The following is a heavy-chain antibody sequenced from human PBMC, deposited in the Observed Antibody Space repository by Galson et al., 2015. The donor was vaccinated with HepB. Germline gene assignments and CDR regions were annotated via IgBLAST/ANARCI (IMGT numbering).Heavy chain of an antibody. V-gene: IGHV3-74*01. CDR2: TNSDGTTT. Sequence: GSLRLSCAASGFPFSSYWMHWVRQPPGKGLVWVSRTNSDGTTTSYADSVKGRFTISRDNAKNTLYLQMNSLRAEDTAVYYCTRGGVAGGSDSWGQGILVTVSS. CDR3: TRGGVAGGSDS. D-gene: IGHD6-19*01. CDR1: GFPFSSYW. J-gene: IGHJ4*02.